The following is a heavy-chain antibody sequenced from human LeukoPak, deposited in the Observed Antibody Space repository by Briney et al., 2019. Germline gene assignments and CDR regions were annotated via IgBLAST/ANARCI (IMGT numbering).Heavy chain of an antibody. V-gene: IGHV1-2*02. CDR2: INPNNGGT. CDR3: ARDKYTGYETFDY. CDR1: GYTFTGYY. J-gene: IGHJ4*02. D-gene: IGHD5-12*01. Sequence: GASVKVSCKASGYTFTGYYIHWVRQAPGQGLEWMGWINPNNGGTNYAQKFQGRVTMIRDTSISTAYMELNRLTSDDTAVYYCARDKYTGYETFDYWGQGTPVTVSS.